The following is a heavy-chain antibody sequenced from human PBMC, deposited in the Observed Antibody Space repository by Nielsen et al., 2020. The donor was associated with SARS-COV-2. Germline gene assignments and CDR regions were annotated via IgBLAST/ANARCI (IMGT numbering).Heavy chain of an antibody. CDR1: GYTFTSYG. Sequence: ASVKVSCKASGYTFTSYGISWVRQAPGQGLEWMGWISAYNGNTNYAQKLQGRVTMTTDTSTSTAYMELSSLRSEDTAVYYCARVGYYDSSGYPPDFYYYYGMDVWGQGTTVTVSS. J-gene: IGHJ6*02. CDR3: ARVGYYDSSGYPPDFYYYYGMDV. V-gene: IGHV1-18*04. CDR2: ISAYNGNT. D-gene: IGHD3-22*01.